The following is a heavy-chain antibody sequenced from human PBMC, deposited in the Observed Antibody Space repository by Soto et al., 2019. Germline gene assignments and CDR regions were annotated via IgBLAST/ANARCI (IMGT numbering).Heavy chain of an antibody. Sequence: PRESLNISCNGSGYSFTNYSSSWVRQMPGNGLEWMGRIDPSDSHTKHSPSFHGRVTISADKSISTAYLQCSSLKASDTALYYCARKYCRSTSCYIGWFDPWGQGTLVTVSS. CDR1: GYSFTNYS. J-gene: IGHJ5*02. CDR2: IDPSDSHT. D-gene: IGHD2-2*02. V-gene: IGHV5-10-1*01. CDR3: ARKYCRSTSCYIGWFDP.